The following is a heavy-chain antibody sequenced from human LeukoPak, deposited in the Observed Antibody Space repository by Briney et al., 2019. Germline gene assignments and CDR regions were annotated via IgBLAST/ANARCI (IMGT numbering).Heavy chain of an antibody. CDR3: CRQPNWNDGSRFDP. Sequence: GGSLRLSCSAPGFSFSTYAMSWGRQAPGEGLNGGSRITGTGSTTQYAESVKGRFTISRDNSRNTLYLQMNSLRVEDTAVYYCCRQPNWNDGSRFDPWGKGTLVTVSS. CDR1: GFSFSTYA. V-gene: IGHV3-23*01. D-gene: IGHD1-1*01. J-gene: IGHJ5*02. CDR2: ITGTGSTT.